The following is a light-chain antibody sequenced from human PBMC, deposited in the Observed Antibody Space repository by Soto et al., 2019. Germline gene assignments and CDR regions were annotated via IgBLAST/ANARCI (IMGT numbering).Light chain of an antibody. CDR1: SSYD. Sequence: QSVLTQPPSVSGAPGQTVTISCTGSSSYDVHWYRQLPGTAPKLLIYGTTNQPSGVPDRFSGSKSGTSASLAITGLQPEDEADYYCQSYDSSLGGSYVFGTGTKLTVL. V-gene: IGLV1-40*01. J-gene: IGLJ1*01. CDR2: GTT. CDR3: QSYDSSLGGSYV.